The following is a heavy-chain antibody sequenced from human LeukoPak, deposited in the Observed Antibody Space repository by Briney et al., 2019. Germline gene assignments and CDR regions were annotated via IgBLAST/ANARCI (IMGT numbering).Heavy chain of an antibody. CDR3: ARGSVVGFAFDI. Sequence: TSSETLSLTCTVSGGSISSYYWSWIRQPPGKGLEWIGYIYYSGSTNYNPSLKSRVTISVDTSKNQFSLKLSSVTAADTAVYYCARGSVVGFAFDIWGQGTMVTVSS. CDR1: GGSISSYY. D-gene: IGHD3-10*01. V-gene: IGHV4-59*01. J-gene: IGHJ3*02. CDR2: IYYSGST.